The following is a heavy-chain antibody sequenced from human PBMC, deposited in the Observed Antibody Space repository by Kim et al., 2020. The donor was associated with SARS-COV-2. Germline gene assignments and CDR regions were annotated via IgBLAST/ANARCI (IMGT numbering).Heavy chain of an antibody. D-gene: IGHD6-19*01. CDR3: ARRIRSGIAVARGYYFDY. CDR1: GGSISSSSYY. Sequence: SETLSLTCTVSGGSISSSSYYWGWIRQPPGKGLEWIGSIYYSGSTYYNPSLKSRVTISVDTSKNQFSLKLSSVTAADTAVYYCARRIRSGIAVARGYYFDYWGQGTRVTVSS. V-gene: IGHV4-39*01. CDR2: IYYSGST. J-gene: IGHJ4*02.